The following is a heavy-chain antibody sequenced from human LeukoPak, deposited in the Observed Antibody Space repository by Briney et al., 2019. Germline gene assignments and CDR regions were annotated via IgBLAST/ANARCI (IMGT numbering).Heavy chain of an antibody. CDR2: IKHDGTSK. Sequence: PGGSLRLSCAGSGFTFGDYSMHWVRQAPGKGLDWVAAIKHDGTSKYYADSVKGRITISRDNSKNKLYLEMNSLRVEDTAVYHCVRNGLSYSYGSGFDPWGQGTLVIVSS. D-gene: IGHD3-10*01. J-gene: IGHJ5*02. V-gene: IGHV3-30*04. CDR1: GFTFGDYS. CDR3: VRNGLSYSYGSGFDP.